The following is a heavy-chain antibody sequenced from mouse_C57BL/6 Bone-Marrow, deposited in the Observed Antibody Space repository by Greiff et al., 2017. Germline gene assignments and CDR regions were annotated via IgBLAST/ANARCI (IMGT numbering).Heavy chain of an antibody. CDR1: GYTFTSYW. V-gene: IGHV1-59*01. J-gene: IGHJ2*01. D-gene: IGHD2-5*01. Sequence: QVQLQQPGAELVRPGTSVKLSCKASGYTFTSYWMHWVKQRPGQGLEWIGVIYPSDSYTNYNQKFKGKATVTVDTSSSTAYMQLSSLTSEDSAVYYCARNPSYYSNDVGDWGQGTTLTVSS. CDR2: IYPSDSYT. CDR3: ARNPSYYSNDVGD.